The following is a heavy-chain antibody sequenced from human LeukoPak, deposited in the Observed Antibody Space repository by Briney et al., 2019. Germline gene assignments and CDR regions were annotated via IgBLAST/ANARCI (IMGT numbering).Heavy chain of an antibody. CDR2: ISGSGGST. V-gene: IGHV3-23*01. CDR3: ARGRAAVAGYYMDV. D-gene: IGHD6-19*01. CDR1: GFTFSSYA. J-gene: IGHJ6*03. Sequence: PGGSLRLSCAASGFTFSSYAMSWVRQAPGKGLEWVSAISGSGGSTYYADSVKGRFTISRDNAKNTLYLQINSLRAEDTAVYYCARGRAAVAGYYMDVWGKGTTVTVSS.